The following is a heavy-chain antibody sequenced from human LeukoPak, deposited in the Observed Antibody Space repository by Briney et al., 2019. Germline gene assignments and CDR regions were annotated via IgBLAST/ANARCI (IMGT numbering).Heavy chain of an antibody. J-gene: IGHJ4*02. CDR1: GFTFSDYY. CDR2: ISGSGVTT. CDR3: ARGESISWNSEVY. D-gene: IGHD6-13*01. V-gene: IGHV3-11*01. Sequence: GGSLRLSCAASGFTFSDYYMSWIRQAPGKGLEWVSYISGSGVTTDYADSVKGRFTISRDNAKNSLYLQMNILRAEDTAIYYCARGESISWNSEVYWGQETLVSVSS.